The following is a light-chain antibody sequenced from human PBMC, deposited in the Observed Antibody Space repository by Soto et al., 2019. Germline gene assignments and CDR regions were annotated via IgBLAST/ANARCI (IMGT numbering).Light chain of an antibody. V-gene: IGKV3-20*01. CDR3: QQYISWT. J-gene: IGKJ1*01. CDR2: GTS. Sequence: EIVLTQSPGTLSVSPGERATLSCRASQTISSNNLAWYQQKPGQAPSLLIYGTSSRATGIPDRFSGSGSGTDFTLTISRLEPEDSAICYCQQYISWTLGQGTKVEI. CDR1: QTISSNN.